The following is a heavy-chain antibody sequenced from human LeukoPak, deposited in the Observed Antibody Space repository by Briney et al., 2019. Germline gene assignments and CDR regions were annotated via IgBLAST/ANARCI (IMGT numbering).Heavy chain of an antibody. CDR2: ISGSGGST. V-gene: IGHV3-23*01. D-gene: IGHD6-13*01. CDR3: AKDLRHRYSSSWSDAFDI. J-gene: IGHJ3*02. Sequence: GGSLRLSCAASGFTFSSYAMSWLRQAPGKGLEWVSAISGSGGSTYYADSVKGRFTISRDNSKNTLYLQMNSLRAEDTAVYYCAKDLRHRYSSSWSDAFDIWGQGTMVTVSS. CDR1: GFTFSSYA.